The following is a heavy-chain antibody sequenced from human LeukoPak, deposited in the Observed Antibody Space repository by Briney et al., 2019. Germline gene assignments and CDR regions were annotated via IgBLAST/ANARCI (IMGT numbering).Heavy chain of an antibody. CDR2: IKQDGSQR. J-gene: IGHJ4*02. V-gene: IGHV3-7*03. CDR1: GFTFSDYW. D-gene: IGHD3-22*01. Sequence: GGSLRLSCTASGFTFSDYWMTWVRQAPGKGPEWVANIKQDGSQRYYVDSVRGRFTISRDNAKNSLFLQMNGLRAEDTAVYYCAKDPTMIVVVIPDYWGQGTLVTVSS. CDR3: AKDPTMIVVVIPDY.